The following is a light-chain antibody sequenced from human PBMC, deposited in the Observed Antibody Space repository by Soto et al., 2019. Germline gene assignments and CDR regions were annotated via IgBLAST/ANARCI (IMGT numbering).Light chain of an antibody. CDR1: ISDIGAYDY. J-gene: IGLJ1*01. Sequence: QSALAQPASLSGSPGQSITISCTGTISDIGAYDYGSWFQQHPGKAPKLMISEVNNRPSGVSNRFSGSKSGNTAYLTISGLQVEDEAEYFCFSFTTTRTHVFGTGTKVTVL. V-gene: IGLV2-14*01. CDR3: FSFTTTRTHV. CDR2: EVN.